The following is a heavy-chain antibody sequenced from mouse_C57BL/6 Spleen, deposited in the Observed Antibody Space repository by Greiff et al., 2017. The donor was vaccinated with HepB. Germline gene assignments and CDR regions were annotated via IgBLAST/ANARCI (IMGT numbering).Heavy chain of an antibody. D-gene: IGHD1-1*02. Sequence: VQLQQPGAELVKPGASVKLSCKASGYTFTSYWMHWVKQRPGQGLEWIGMIHPNSSSTNYNEKFKGKATLSVDKSSSTAYMQLSSLTSEDSAVYYCAREGYGFYAMDYWGQGTSVTVSS. J-gene: IGHJ4*01. V-gene: IGHV1-64*01. CDR2: IHPNSSST. CDR3: AREGYGFYAMDY. CDR1: GYTFTSYW.